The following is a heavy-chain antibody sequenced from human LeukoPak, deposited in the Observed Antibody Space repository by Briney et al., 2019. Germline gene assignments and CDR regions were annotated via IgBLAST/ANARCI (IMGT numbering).Heavy chain of an antibody. V-gene: IGHV3-21*01. J-gene: IGHJ4*02. CDR2: ISRSSDYI. D-gene: IGHD6-19*01. Sequence: PGGSLRLSCSASGFTFNTYKMIWVRQAPGKGLEWVSSISRSSDYIYYADSVKGRFTVSRDNAKSSVYLQTNSLRVEDTAVYYCARDGSSGWYWVDYWGQGTLVTVSS. CDR3: ARDGSSGWYWVDY. CDR1: GFTFNTYK.